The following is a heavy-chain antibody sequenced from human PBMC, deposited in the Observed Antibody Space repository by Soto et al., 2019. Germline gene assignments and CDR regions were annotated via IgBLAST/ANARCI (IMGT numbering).Heavy chain of an antibody. J-gene: IGHJ4*02. Sequence: PWGSLRLSCAASGFTFINYEMNFFRHTPLKGLEWVSYISYTGSTIYYADSVRGRFTISRDNSKNSLYLQMNSLKAEDTAVYYCARGLRIYYDRSGLHYWGQGTLVTAPQ. CDR2: ISYTGSTI. CDR1: GFTFINYE. CDR3: ARGLRIYYDRSGLHY. V-gene: IGHV3-48*03. D-gene: IGHD3-22*01.